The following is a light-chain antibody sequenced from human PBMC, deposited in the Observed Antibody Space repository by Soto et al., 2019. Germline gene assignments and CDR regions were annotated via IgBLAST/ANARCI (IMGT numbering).Light chain of an antibody. J-gene: IGLJ3*02. CDR3: CSYAGTSLWV. V-gene: IGLV2-11*01. Sequence: QSALTQPRSVSGSPGQSVTISCTGTSSHVGGYNYVSWYQQHPGKAPKLVIYDVSKRPSGVPDRFSGSKSGNTASLTISGLQAEDEADYYCCSYAGTSLWVFGGGTKVTVL. CDR1: SSHVGGYNY. CDR2: DVS.